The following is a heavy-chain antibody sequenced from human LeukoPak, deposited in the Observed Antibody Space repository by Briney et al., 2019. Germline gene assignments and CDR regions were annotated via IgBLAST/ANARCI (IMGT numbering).Heavy chain of an antibody. CDR2: ISYDGSNK. J-gene: IGHJ4*02. CDR1: GFTFSSYA. CDR3: ARESSLWFGESGYFDY. V-gene: IGHV3-30-3*01. Sequence: PGGSLRLSCAASGFTFSSYAMHWVRQAPGKGLEWVAVISYDGSNKYYADSVKGRFTISRDNSKNTLYLQMNSLRAEDTAVYYCARESSLWFGESGYFDYWGQGTLVTVSS. D-gene: IGHD3-10*01.